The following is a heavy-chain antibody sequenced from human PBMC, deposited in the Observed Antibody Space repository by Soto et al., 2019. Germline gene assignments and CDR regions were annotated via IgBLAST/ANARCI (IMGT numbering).Heavy chain of an antibody. Sequence: ASVKVSCKASGYTFTSNYMHWVRQALGKGLKWMGIINPSGCITSYAQKFQGSVTMTRDTSTSTVYMELSSLRSEDLAVYYCARVRMVRGNYGMDVWGEGTTVTVSS. CDR1: GYTFTSNY. D-gene: IGHD3-10*01. J-gene: IGHJ6*04. CDR2: INPSGCIT. CDR3: ARVRMVRGNYGMDV. V-gene: IGHV1-46*03.